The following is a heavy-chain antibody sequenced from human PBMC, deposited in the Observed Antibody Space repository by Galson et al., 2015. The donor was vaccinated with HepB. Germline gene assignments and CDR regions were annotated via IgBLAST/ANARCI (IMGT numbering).Heavy chain of an antibody. CDR2: INPINGGT. CDR3: ARVGCWSSDDCPESFDY. CDR1: GYTFTGYS. V-gene: IGHV1-2*02. D-gene: IGHD2-2*01. J-gene: IGHJ4*02. Sequence: SVKVSCKASGYTFTGYSMHWVRQAPGQGLEWMGWINPINGGTNYAQKFQGRLTMTTDKSISTAYMDLSRLRSEDTAVYYCARVGCWSSDDCPESFDYWGQGTLVTVSS.